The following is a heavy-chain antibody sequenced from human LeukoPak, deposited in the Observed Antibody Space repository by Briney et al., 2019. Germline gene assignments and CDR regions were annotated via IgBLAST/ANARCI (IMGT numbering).Heavy chain of an antibody. CDR1: GFTLTSDK. Sequence: GGSLRLSCAVSGFTLTSDKMHWVRQAPGKGLVWVSRFDTDGSSTTYADSVRGRFTISRDDAKNTLYLQMNSLRAEDTAVYYCARGSSNWNNAFDIWGQGTMVTVSS. CDR3: ARGSSNWNNAFDI. J-gene: IGHJ3*02. V-gene: IGHV3-74*01. CDR2: FDTDGSST. D-gene: IGHD1-1*01.